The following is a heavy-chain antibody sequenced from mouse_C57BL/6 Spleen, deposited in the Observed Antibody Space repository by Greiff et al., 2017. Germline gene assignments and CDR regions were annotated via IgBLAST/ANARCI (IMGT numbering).Heavy chain of an antibody. Sequence: VQLQQSGPELVKPGASVKISCKASGYTFTDYYMNWVKQSHGKSLEWIGDINPNNGGTSYNQKFKGKATLTVDKSSSTAYMELRSLTSEDSAVYYCARENSNYPYWYFDVWGTGTTVTVSS. CDR3: ARENSNYPYWYFDV. CDR2: INPNNGGT. D-gene: IGHD2-5*01. V-gene: IGHV1-26*01. CDR1: GYTFTDYY. J-gene: IGHJ1*03.